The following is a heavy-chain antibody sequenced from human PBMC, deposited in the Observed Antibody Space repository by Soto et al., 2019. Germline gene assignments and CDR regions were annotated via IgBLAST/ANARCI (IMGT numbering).Heavy chain of an antibody. D-gene: IGHD3-9*01. CDR3: ARLKLSDTGDYGEFDY. J-gene: IGHJ4*02. Sequence: LSLTCTVSGGSISSYYWSWIRQPPGKGLEWIGYIYYSGSTNYNPSLRSRVTISVDTSKNQFSLKLTSVTAADTAVYYCARLKLSDTGDYGEFDYWGQGALVTVS. CDR1: GGSISSYY. CDR2: IYYSGST. V-gene: IGHV4-59*01.